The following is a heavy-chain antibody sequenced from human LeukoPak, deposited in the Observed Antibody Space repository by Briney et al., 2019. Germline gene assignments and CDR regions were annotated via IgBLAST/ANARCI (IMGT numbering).Heavy chain of an antibody. J-gene: IGHJ4*02. Sequence: SVKVSCKASGGTFSSYAISWVRQAPGQGLEWMGGIIPIFGTANYAQKFQGRVTITAGESTSTAYMELSSLRSEDTAVYYCARDYYDSSGYYSLKAFDYWGQGTLVTVSS. D-gene: IGHD3-22*01. V-gene: IGHV1-69*13. CDR2: IIPIFGTA. CDR3: ARDYYDSSGYYSLKAFDY. CDR1: GGTFSSYA.